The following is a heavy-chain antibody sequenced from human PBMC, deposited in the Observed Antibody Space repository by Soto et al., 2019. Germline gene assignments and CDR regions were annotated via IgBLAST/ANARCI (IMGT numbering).Heavy chain of an antibody. CDR3: ARLNDQDSSGQNWFDP. D-gene: IGHD3-22*01. CDR2: IINSGSA. J-gene: IGHJ5*02. CDR1: GGSFSGYY. Sequence: SETLSLTCAVYGGSFSGYYWSWIRQPPGKGLEWSAEIINSGSANYNPSLKSRVTISIDTSKNQFSLKLRSVTAADTAVYYCARLNDQDSSGQNWFDPWGQGTPVTVSS. V-gene: IGHV4-34*12.